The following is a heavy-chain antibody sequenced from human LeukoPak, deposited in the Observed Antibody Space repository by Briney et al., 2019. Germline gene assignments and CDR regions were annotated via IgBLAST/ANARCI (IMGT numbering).Heavy chain of an antibody. D-gene: IGHD1-26*01. CDR2: ISWNSGSI. CDR1: GFTFNDYA. V-gene: IGHV3-9*01. Sequence: PGRSLRLSCAASGFTFNDYAMHWVRQAPGKGLEWVSGISWNSGSIGYADSVKGRFTISRDNAKNSLYLQMNSLRAEDTALYYCAKRGSYNAFDIWGQGTMVTVSS. CDR3: AKRGSYNAFDI. J-gene: IGHJ3*02.